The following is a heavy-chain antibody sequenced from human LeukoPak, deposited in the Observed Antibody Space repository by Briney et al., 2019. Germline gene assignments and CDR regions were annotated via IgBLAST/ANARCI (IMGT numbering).Heavy chain of an antibody. V-gene: IGHV3-21*01. CDR3: ARLRGRYCSSTSCPIDY. J-gene: IGHJ4*01. D-gene: IGHD2-2*01. CDR2: ISSSSSYI. Sequence: GGSLRLSCAASGFTFSSYSMNWVRQAPGKGLEWVSSISSSSSYIYYADSVKGRFTISRDNAKNSLYLQMNSLRAEDTAVYYCARLRGRYCSSTSCPIDYWGQGTPVTVSS. CDR1: GFTFSSYS.